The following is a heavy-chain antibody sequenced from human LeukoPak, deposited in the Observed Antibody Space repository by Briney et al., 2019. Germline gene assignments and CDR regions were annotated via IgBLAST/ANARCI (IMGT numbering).Heavy chain of an antibody. CDR1: GGSLFSY. D-gene: IGHD3-22*01. J-gene: IGHJ2*01. CDR3: GRPAYYDSSGYSPASGYFDL. CDR2: IYSNGIT. Sequence: SETLSLTCTVSGGSLFSYWNWIRQPPGKGLEWIGYIYSNGITSYNTSLRSRGTISIATSKNQFYMRLRSVTAADKNLSESGRPAYYDSSGYSPASGYFDLWGRGTLVSVSS. V-gene: IGHV4-4*08.